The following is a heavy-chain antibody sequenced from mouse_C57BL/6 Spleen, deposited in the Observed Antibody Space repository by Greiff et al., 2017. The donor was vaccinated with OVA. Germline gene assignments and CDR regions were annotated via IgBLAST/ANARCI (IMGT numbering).Heavy chain of an antibody. D-gene: IGHD1-1*01. CDR3: ARDYGSSYVGRDYYAMDY. Sequence: EVKVVESGGGLVKPGGSLKLSCAASGFTFSDYGMHWVRQAPEKGLEWVAYISSGSSTIYYADTVKGRFTISRDNAKNTLFLQMTRLRSEDTAMYYCARDYGSSYVGRDYYAMDYWGQGTSVTVSS. V-gene: IGHV5-17*01. CDR2: ISSGSSTI. CDR1: GFTFSDYG. J-gene: IGHJ4*01.